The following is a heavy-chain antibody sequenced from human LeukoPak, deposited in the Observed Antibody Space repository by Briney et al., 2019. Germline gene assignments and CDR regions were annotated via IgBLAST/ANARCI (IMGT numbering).Heavy chain of an antibody. V-gene: IGHV3-53*01. CDR3: ASLARDY. Sequence: GGSLRLSCAVSGFIVSSTYMTWVRQAPGKGLEWVSVIHNDGSTYHADSVKGRFTISRDNSKNTLYHQMNSLRVEDTAAYYCASLARDYWGQGTLVTVSS. D-gene: IGHD3-3*02. CDR2: IHNDGST. J-gene: IGHJ4*02. CDR1: GFIVSSTY.